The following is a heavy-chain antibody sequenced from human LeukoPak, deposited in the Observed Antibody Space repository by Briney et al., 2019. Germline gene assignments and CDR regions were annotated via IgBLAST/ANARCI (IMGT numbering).Heavy chain of an antibody. Sequence: GGSLRLSCAASGFTVSSNYMSWVRQAPGTGLDCVSIIYSIGRTYYADSVKGRFTISRDNSKNTLYLQMNSLRAEDTAVYYCARSRSGALDFWGQGTPVTVSS. J-gene: IGHJ4*02. CDR1: GFTVSSNY. CDR3: ARSRSGALDF. CDR2: IYSIGRT. D-gene: IGHD4/OR15-4a*01. V-gene: IGHV3-66*01.